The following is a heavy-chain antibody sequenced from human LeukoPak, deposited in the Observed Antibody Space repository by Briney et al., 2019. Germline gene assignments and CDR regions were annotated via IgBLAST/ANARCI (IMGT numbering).Heavy chain of an antibody. CDR2: INPNSGAT. D-gene: IGHD1-14*01. Sequence: GASVKVSCKASGYSFTGYYVHWVRQAPGQGLEWVRWINPNSGATTSAQQFQGRVTMTRDTSISTAYMELSGLKSDDTAVYYCSRTLITQNYYFYGMDVWGQGTTVTVSS. CDR1: GYSFTGYY. CDR3: SRTLITQNYYFYGMDV. J-gene: IGHJ6*02. V-gene: IGHV1-2*02.